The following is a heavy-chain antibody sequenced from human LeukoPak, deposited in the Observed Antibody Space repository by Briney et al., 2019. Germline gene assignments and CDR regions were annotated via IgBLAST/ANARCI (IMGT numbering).Heavy chain of an antibody. V-gene: IGHV4-31*03. CDR3: ASGTGYCSGGSCYSVAFDI. J-gene: IGHJ3*02. Sequence: PSETLSLTCTVSGGSISSGGYYWIWIRQHPGKGLEWIGYIYYSGSTYYNPSLKSRVIIVVETSKNQFSMQLSFVTAADTAVYYWASGTGYCSGGSCYSVAFDIWGQGTMVTVSS. CDR1: GGSISSGGYY. CDR2: IYYSGST. D-gene: IGHD2-15*01.